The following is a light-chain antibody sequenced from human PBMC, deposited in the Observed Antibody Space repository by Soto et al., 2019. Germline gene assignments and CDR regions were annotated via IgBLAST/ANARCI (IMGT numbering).Light chain of an antibody. J-gene: IGLJ1*01. V-gene: IGLV1-51*01. CDR3: GTWDSSLSALYV. Sequence: QSVLTQPPSVSAAPGQKVTISCSGSSSNIGNNYVPWYQQLPVTAPKLLIYDNNKRPSGIPDRFSGSKSGTSATLGITGLQTGDEADYYCGTWDSSLSALYVFGTGTKVTV. CDR2: DNN. CDR1: SSNIGNNY.